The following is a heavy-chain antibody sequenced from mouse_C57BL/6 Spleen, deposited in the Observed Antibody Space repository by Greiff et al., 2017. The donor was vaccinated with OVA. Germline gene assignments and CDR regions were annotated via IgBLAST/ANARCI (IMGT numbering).Heavy chain of an antibody. J-gene: IGHJ4*01. D-gene: IGHD2-4*01. CDR2: IYPRDGST. CDR3: ARSRGYHDYEDAMDY. CDR1: GYTFTDHT. V-gene: IGHV1-78*01. Sequence: VQLQESDAELVKPGASVKISCKVSGYTFTDHTIHWMKQRPEQGLEWIGYIYPRDGSTKYNEKFKGKATLTADKSSNTAYMQLNSLTSEDSAVYFCARSRGYHDYEDAMDYWGQGTSVTVSS.